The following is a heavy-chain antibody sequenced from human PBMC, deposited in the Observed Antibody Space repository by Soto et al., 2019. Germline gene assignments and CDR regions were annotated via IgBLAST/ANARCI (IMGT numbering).Heavy chain of an antibody. J-gene: IGHJ6*02. CDR2: IVPVFATP. CDR1: GGTLSTYA. D-gene: IGHD2-8*02. CDR3: ARHSGPQFYYYAMDV. Sequence: QVQLVQSGAEVRKPGSSAKVSCKAPGGTLSTYAMSWVRQAPGQGLEWMGGIVPVFATPTYAQRFQGRVTITADESTNSAYMDLSSLRSEDTAVYYCARHSGPQFYYYAMDVWGQGTTVTVSS. V-gene: IGHV1-69*01.